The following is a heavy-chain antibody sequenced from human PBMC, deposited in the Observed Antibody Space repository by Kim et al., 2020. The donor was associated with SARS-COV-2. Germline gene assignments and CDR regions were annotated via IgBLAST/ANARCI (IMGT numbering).Heavy chain of an antibody. CDR3: AVGLEG. J-gene: IGHJ4*02. CDR2: ISGGGVST. V-gene: IGHV3-23*01. D-gene: IGHD1-26*01. CDR1: GLTFSIYA. Sequence: GGSLRLSCAASGLTFSIYAMSWVRQAPGKGLEWVSTISGGGVSTFYADSVKGRFTISRDNTKNTLFLQMNSLRVEDTAVYYCAVGLEGWGQGILVTVAS.